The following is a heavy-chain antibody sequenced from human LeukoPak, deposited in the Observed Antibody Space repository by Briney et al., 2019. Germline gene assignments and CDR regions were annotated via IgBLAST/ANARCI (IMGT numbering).Heavy chain of an antibody. CDR2: INWNSNSI. D-gene: IGHD1-1*01. Sequence: GGSLSLSCAASGFIFNDYAMHWVRQAPGKGLEWVSGINWNSNSIGYADSVKGRFTISRDNAKNSLYLQMNSLRAEDTALYYCAKVRDDYYYYYGMDVWGQGTTVTVSS. J-gene: IGHJ6*02. CDR3: AKVRDDYYYYYGMDV. CDR1: GFIFNDYA. V-gene: IGHV3-9*01.